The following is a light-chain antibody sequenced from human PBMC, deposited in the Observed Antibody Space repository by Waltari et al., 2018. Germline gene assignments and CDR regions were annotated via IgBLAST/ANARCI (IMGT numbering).Light chain of an antibody. Sequence: QSALTQPASVSGSPGQSITISCTGTSNDVGAYDCVSWYQHHPGKVPQLLICDVHNRPSGASDRFSGSKSGNTASLTISGLQAGDEADYYCASKTNNAAVLFGGGTKVTVL. CDR2: DVH. CDR1: SNDVGAYDC. CDR3: ASKTNNAAVL. J-gene: IGLJ3*02. V-gene: IGLV2-14*03.